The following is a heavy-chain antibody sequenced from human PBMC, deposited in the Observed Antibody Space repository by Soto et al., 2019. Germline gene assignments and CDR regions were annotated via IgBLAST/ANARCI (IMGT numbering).Heavy chain of an antibody. Sequence: ASVKVSCKASGYTFTSYDINWVRQATGQGLEWMGWMNPNSGNTGYAQEFQGRVTMTRNTSISTAYMELSSLRSEDTAVYYCARGIFGVVTLVGVWFDPWGQGTLVTVSS. V-gene: IGHV1-8*01. CDR1: GYTFTSYD. CDR3: ARGIFGVVTLVGVWFDP. CDR2: MNPNSGNT. D-gene: IGHD3-3*01. J-gene: IGHJ5*02.